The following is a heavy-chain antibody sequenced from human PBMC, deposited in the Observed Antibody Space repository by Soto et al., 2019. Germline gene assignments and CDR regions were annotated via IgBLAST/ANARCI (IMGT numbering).Heavy chain of an antibody. CDR3: AKSLLPNSGSYYNWFDP. CDR2: ISWNSGSI. V-gene: IGHV3-9*01. Sequence: QLGGSLRLSCAASGFTFDDYAMHWVRQAPGKGLEWVSGISWNSGSIGYADSVKGRFTISRDNAKNSLYLQMNSLRAEDTALYYCAKSLLPNSGSYYNWFDPWGQGTLVTVSS. CDR1: GFTFDDYA. J-gene: IGHJ5*02. D-gene: IGHD1-26*01.